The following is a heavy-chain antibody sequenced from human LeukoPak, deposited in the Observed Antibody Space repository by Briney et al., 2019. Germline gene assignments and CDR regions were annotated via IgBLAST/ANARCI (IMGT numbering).Heavy chain of an antibody. J-gene: IGHJ6*03. Sequence: SETLSLTCTVSGGSISSYYWSWIRQPAGKGLEWIGRIYISGSTNYNPSLTSRVTMSVDTSKNQFSLKLSSVTAADTAVYYCARVIRIYYYMDVWGKGTTVTVSS. V-gene: IGHV4-4*07. D-gene: IGHD2/OR15-2a*01. CDR3: ARVIRIYYYMDV. CDR1: GGSISSYY. CDR2: IYISGST.